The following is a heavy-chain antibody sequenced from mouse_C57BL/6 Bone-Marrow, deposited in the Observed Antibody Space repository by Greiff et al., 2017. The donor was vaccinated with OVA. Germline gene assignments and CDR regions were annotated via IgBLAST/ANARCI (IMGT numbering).Heavy chain of an antibody. D-gene: IGHD2-4*01. CDR3: ASRDYDYDGGYFDV. Sequence: LQQPGAELVMPGASVKLSCKASGYTFTSSWMHWVKQRPGQGLEWIGEIDPSDSYTNYNQKFKGKSTLTVDKSSSTAYMQLSSLTSEDSAVYYCASRDYDYDGGYFDVWGTGTTVTVSS. V-gene: IGHV1-69*01. J-gene: IGHJ1*03. CDR2: IDPSDSYT. CDR1: GYTFTSSW.